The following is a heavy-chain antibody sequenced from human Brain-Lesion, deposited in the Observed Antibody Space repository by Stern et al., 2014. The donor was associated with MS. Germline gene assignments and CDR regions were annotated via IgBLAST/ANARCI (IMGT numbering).Heavy chain of an antibody. CDR3: ARGRVVPGFQYYATDV. CDR2: IFNSGSP. D-gene: IGHD2-2*01. V-gene: IGHV4-61*02. CDR1: GGSISSGGYY. J-gene: IGHJ6*02. Sequence: VQLEESGPGLVKPSQTLSLSCTVSGGSISSGGYYWSWIRQPAGKGLEWIGRIFNSGSPSYNPSLKSRVPISIDTSKNQFSLRLNPMTAADTAVYYCARGRVVPGFQYYATDVWGQGTTVIVSS.